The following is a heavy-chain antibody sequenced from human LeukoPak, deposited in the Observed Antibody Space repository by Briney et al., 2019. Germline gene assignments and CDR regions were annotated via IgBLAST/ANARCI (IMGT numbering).Heavy chain of an antibody. CDR2: IYYSGST. Sequence: SETLSLTCTVSGGSISSYYWSWIRQPPGKGLEWIGYIYYSGSTNYNPSLKSRVTISVDTSKNQFSLKLSSVTAADTAVYYCARGGSTAAHRGMDVWGQGTTVTVSS. V-gene: IGHV4-59*01. CDR3: ARGGSTAAHRGMDV. CDR1: GGSISSYY. D-gene: IGHD6-6*01. J-gene: IGHJ6*02.